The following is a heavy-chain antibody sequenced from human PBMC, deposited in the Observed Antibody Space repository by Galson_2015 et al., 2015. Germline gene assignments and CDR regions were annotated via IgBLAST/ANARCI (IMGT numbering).Heavy chain of an antibody. D-gene: IGHD2-21*02. CDR3: AHNGGDFLYASRAFDS. CDR1: GFSLNTYGVG. Sequence: PALVKPTQTLTLTCTFSGFSLNTYGVGVGWIRQPPGKALEWLAVIYWDNDDRYSASLKSRLTIAKDTSKNQVVLTMTNMDPVDTATYLCAHNGGDFLYASRAFDSWGQGTVVTVSS. CDR2: IYWDNDD. V-gene: IGHV2-5*02. J-gene: IGHJ3*02.